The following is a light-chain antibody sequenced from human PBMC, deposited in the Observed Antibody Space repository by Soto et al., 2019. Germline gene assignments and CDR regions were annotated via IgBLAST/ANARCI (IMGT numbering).Light chain of an antibody. CDR2: MAS. CDR1: QSISNW. V-gene: IGKV1-5*03. Sequence: DIQMTQSPSTLSASVGDRVTITCRASQSISNWLAWYQQKPGKAPKLLIYMASTLETGVPSRFSGSGSGAEFTLTISSLQPEDFATYYCQQNKSFPWTFGQGAKVEI. CDR3: QQNKSFPWT. J-gene: IGKJ1*01.